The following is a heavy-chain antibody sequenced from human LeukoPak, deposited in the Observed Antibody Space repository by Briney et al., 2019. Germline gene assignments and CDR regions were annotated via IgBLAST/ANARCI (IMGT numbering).Heavy chain of an antibody. J-gene: IGHJ4*02. CDR3: AKVVGGNSDY. D-gene: IGHD4-23*01. CDR2: ISGSGDTT. V-gene: IGHV3-23*01. CDR1: GFTFSSYG. Sequence: TGGSLRLSCAASGFTFSSYGMHWVRQAPGKGLEWVSSISGSGDTTNYADSVKGRFTISRDNSKNTLYLQMNSLRAEDTAVYYCAKVVGGNSDYWGQGTLVTVSS.